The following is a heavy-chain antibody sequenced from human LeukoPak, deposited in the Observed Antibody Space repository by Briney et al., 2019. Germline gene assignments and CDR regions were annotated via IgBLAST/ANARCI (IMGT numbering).Heavy chain of an antibody. J-gene: IGHJ4*02. V-gene: IGHV4-34*01. CDR2: INHSGST. CDR1: GGSFSGCY. CDR3: ARLRGSYYGDYFDY. Sequence: AETLSLTCAVYGGSFSGCYWSCIRQPPGKGLEWIGEINHSGSTIYSPSLKSRVTISVGTSKNQFYLKMSSVTAADTAVYYCARLRGSYYGDYFDYWGQGTLVTVSS. D-gene: IGHD3-10*01.